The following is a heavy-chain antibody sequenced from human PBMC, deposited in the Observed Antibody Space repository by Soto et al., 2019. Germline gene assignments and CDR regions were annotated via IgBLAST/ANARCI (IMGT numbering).Heavy chain of an antibody. D-gene: IGHD3-22*01. Sequence: ASVKVSCKASGGTFSSYAISWVRQAPGQGLEWMGGIIPIFGTANYAQKFQGRVTITADESTSTAYMELSSLRSEDTAVYYCARESPPDYDSSFDAFDIWGQGTMVTVSS. CDR3: ARESPPDYDSSFDAFDI. V-gene: IGHV1-69*13. CDR1: GGTFSSYA. CDR2: IIPIFGTA. J-gene: IGHJ3*02.